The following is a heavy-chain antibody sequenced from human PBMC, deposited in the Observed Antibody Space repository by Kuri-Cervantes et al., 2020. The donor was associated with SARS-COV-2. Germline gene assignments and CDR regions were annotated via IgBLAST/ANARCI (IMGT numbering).Heavy chain of an antibody. CDR1: GFTFSSYG. D-gene: IGHD2-21*01. CDR3: AKDRVGVQDS. Sequence: GGSLRLSCAASGFTFSSYGMHWVRQAPGKGLEWVAVISYDGSNKYYADSVKGRFTISRDNSKNTLYLQVNSLRAEDTAVYYCAKDRVGVQDSWGQGTQVTVSS. CDR2: ISYDGSNK. V-gene: IGHV3-30*18. J-gene: IGHJ5*01.